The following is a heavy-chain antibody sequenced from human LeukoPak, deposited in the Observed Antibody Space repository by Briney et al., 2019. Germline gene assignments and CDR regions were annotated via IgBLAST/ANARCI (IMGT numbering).Heavy chain of an antibody. CDR2: IRYDGSNK. J-gene: IGHJ4*02. CDR1: GFTFSSYG. D-gene: IGHD6-6*01. CDR3: ARAYSSSPGFFDY. Sequence: PGGSLRLSCAASGFTFSSYGMHWVRQAPGKGLEWVAFIRYDGSNKYYADSVKGRFTISRDNSKNTLYLQMNSLRAEDTAVYYCARAYSSSPGFFDYWGQGTLVTVSS. V-gene: IGHV3-30*02.